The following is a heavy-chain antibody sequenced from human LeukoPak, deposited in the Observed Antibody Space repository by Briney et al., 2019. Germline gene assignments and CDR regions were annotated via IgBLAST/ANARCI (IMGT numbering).Heavy chain of an antibody. J-gene: IGHJ6*02. Sequence: GGSLRLSCAASGFTFSSYAMHWVRQAPGKGLEWVAVISYGGSNKYYADSVKGRFTISRDNSKNTLYLQMNSLRAEDTAVYYCARGEVVTMVRGVRYYYYGMDVWGQGTTVTVSS. V-gene: IGHV3-30-3*01. CDR3: ARGEVVTMVRGVRYYYYGMDV. CDR1: GFTFSSYA. CDR2: ISYGGSNK. D-gene: IGHD3-10*01.